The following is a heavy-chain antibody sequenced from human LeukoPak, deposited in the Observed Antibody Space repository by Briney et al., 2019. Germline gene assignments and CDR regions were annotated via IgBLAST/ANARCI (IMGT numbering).Heavy chain of an antibody. CDR2: INPNSGGT. D-gene: IGHD3-22*01. CDR3: ARDLGYDSSGYYFGSFDY. J-gene: IGHJ4*02. Sequence: ASVKVSCKASGYTFIGFTLNWMRQAPGQGLEWMGWINPNSGGTNYAQKFQGRVTMTRDTSISTAYMELSRLRSDDTAVYYCARDLGYDSSGYYFGSFDYWGQGTLVTVSS. V-gene: IGHV1-2*02. CDR1: GYTFIGFT.